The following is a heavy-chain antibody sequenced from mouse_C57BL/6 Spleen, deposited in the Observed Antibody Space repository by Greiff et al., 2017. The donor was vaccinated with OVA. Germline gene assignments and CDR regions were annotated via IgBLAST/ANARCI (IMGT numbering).Heavy chain of an antibody. CDR3: TRASYGSSYWYFDV. CDR2: ISSGGDYI. J-gene: IGHJ1*03. Sequence: EVQLVESGEGLVKPGGSLKLSCAASGFTFSSYAMSWVRQTPEKRLEWVAYISSGGDYIYYADTVKGRFTISRDNARNTLYLQMSSLKSEDTAMYYCTRASYGSSYWYFDVWGTGTTVTVSS. D-gene: IGHD1-1*01. V-gene: IGHV5-9-1*02. CDR1: GFTFSSYA.